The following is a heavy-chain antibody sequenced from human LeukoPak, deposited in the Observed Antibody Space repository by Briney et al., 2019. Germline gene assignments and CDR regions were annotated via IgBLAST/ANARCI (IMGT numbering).Heavy chain of an antibody. CDR2: IYHSGST. V-gene: IGHV4-30-2*01. Sequence: SETLSLTCAVSGGSISSGGYSWSCIRQPPGKGLGCIGYIYHSGSTYYNPSLKSRVTISVDRSKHQFSLKLSSVTAADTAVYYCARGFGYYGSGSYPDYWGQGTLVTVSS. D-gene: IGHD3-10*01. CDR1: GGSISSGGYS. J-gene: IGHJ4*02. CDR3: ARGFGYYGSGSYPDY.